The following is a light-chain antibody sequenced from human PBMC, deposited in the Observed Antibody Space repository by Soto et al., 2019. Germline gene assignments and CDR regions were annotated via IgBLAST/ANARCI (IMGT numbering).Light chain of an antibody. CDR1: QSVLYSSNNKNY. J-gene: IGKJ1*01. V-gene: IGKV4-1*01. Sequence: DIVMTQSPDSLAVSLGERTTINCKSSQSVLYSSNNKNYLAWYQQKPRQPPKLLIYWASTRESGVPDRFSGRGSGTDFNLTSSSLQAEDVAVYYCQQYYSTPLAFGQGTKVEIK. CDR2: WAS. CDR3: QQYYSTPLA.